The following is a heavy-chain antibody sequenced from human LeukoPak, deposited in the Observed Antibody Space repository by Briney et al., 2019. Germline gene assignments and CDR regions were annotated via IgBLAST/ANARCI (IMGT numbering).Heavy chain of an antibody. Sequence: GSSVKVSFKASGGTFSSYAISWVRQAPGQGLEWMGGIIPIFGTANYAQKFQGRVTITADESTSTAYMELSSLRSEDTAVYYCARGLGRLPAAVYGMDVWGQGTTVTVSS. CDR2: IIPIFGTA. D-gene: IGHD2-2*01. J-gene: IGHJ6*02. CDR1: GGTFSSYA. V-gene: IGHV1-69*01. CDR3: ARGLGRLPAAVYGMDV.